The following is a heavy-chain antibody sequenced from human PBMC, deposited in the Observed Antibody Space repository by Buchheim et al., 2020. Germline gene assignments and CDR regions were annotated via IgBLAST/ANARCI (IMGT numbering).Heavy chain of an antibody. V-gene: IGHV4-4*02. CDR3: ARDPSSSATFDS. Sequence: QVQLQESGPGLVKPSGTLSLTCAVSGGSITSSHWWTWVRQPPGKGLEWIGEIYHTGSTNYRPSLASRVTILVDRSKNQFSLTLRSVTAADTGFYYCARDPSSSATFDSWGRGTL. CDR2: IYHTGST. CDR1: GGSITSSHW. D-gene: IGHD2-2*01. J-gene: IGHJ5*01.